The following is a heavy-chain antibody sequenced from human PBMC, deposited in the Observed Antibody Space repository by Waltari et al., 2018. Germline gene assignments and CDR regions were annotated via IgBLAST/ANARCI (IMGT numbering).Heavy chain of an antibody. CDR3: AREGVAIDY. J-gene: IGHJ4*02. V-gene: IGHV1-3*01. Sequence: HWVRQAPGQRLEWMGWINAGNGNTKYSQKFQGRVTITRDTSASTAYMELSSLRSEDTAVYYCAREGVAIDYWGQGTLVTVSS. D-gene: IGHD2-21*01. CDR2: INAGNGNT.